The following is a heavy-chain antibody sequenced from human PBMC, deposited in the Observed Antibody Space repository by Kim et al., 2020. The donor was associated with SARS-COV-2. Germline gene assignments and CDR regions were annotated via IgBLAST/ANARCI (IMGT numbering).Heavy chain of an antibody. CDR1: GFTFSNYA. CDR2: ISVSCDNT. CDR3: AKGRTMILVVLYFDS. Sequence: GGSLRLSCATSGFTFSNYAMSWVRQSPGKGLEWVSGISVSCDNTYYADSVKGRFIISRDDSKNTLTLQMNSLRADDTAVYYCAKGRTMILVVLYFDSCG. V-gene: IGHV3-23*01. J-gene: IGHJ4*01. D-gene: IGHD3-22*01.